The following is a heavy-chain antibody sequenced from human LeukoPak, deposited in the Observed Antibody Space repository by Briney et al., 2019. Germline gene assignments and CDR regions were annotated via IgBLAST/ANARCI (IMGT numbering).Heavy chain of an antibody. CDR2: TYYRSKWCH. Sequence: SQTLPLTCAISGDSVSSDTAAWNWIRQSPSRGLEWLGRTYYRSKWCHDYAVSVKSRITINPDTSKNQFSLQLNSVTPEDTAVYYCARGGYTSGWKWGQGTLVTVSS. V-gene: IGHV6-1*01. CDR1: GDSVSSDTAA. J-gene: IGHJ4*02. D-gene: IGHD6-19*01. CDR3: ARGGYTSGWK.